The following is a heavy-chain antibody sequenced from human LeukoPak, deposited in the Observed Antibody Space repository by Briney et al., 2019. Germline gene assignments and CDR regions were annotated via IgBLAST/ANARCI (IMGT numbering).Heavy chain of an antibody. CDR3: AGRITGYSSGYVF. CDR2: ISGSAHKI. V-gene: IGHV3-23*01. CDR1: GFTFSNYA. D-gene: IGHD5-18*01. Sequence: GGSLRLSCVGSGFTFSNYAMSWVRQAPGKGLDWVSVISGSAHKIRYADSVRGRFTISRDNSENTVYLQMNNLRGEDTAIYYCAGRITGYSSGYVFWGQGTPVTVSS. J-gene: IGHJ4*02.